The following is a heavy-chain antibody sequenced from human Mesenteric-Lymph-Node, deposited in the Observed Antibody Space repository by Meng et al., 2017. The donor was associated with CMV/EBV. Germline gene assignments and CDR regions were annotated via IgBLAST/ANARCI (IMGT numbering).Heavy chain of an antibody. V-gene: IGHV1-46*01. Sequence: ASVKVSCKASGYTFTSYYMHWVRQAPGQGLEWMGTINPGGGTTNYARTFQGRVTMTRDTSTSAVYMELSSLRSEDTAVYYCARAQFEFGYYYGMDVWGQGTTVTVSS. CDR3: ARAQFEFGYYYGMDV. D-gene: IGHD3-16*01. CDR1: GYTFTSYY. CDR2: INPGGGTT. J-gene: IGHJ6*02.